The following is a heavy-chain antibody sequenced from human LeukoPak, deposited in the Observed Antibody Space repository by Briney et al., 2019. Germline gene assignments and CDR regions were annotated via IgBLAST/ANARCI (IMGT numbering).Heavy chain of an antibody. CDR2: IDPSDSST. V-gene: IGHV5-10-1*01. CDR3: ARQRGVGALDM. Sequence: GASLKISCKGSGFSFTSYWISWVRQKPGKGLEWMGRIDPSDSSTNYSPSLQGHVTISADKSIITASLQWSSLKASDTAMYYCARQRGVGALDMWGQGTLVTVSS. CDR1: GFSFTSYW. J-gene: IGHJ3*02.